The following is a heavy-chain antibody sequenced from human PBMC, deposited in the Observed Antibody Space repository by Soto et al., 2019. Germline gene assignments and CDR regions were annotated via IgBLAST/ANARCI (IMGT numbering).Heavy chain of an antibody. CDR3: VRGGSSRSY. CDR1: GFTFTNYI. V-gene: IGHV3-21*01. Sequence: LRLSCTASGFTFTNYIMTWVRQAPGKGLEWVSSLSSGSRYVYYVDSVKGRFTISRDDAKNSVYLQMNSLRAEDAAVYYCVRGGSSRSYWGQGSRVTVSS. J-gene: IGHJ4*02. CDR2: LSSGSRYV. D-gene: IGHD3-16*02.